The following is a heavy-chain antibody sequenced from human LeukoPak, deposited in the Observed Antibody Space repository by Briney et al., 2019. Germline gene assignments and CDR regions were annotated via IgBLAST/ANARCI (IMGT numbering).Heavy chain of an antibody. J-gene: IGHJ4*02. D-gene: IGHD3-22*01. CDR3: ARFSLYDNSGYYSWLFDF. V-gene: IGHV3-48*03. CDR1: GFTFSSYE. Sequence: GALRLSCAASGFTFSSYEMNWVRQAPGKGLEWVSYISSSGSTIYYADSVKGRFTISRDNAKNSLYLQMNSLRAEDTAVYYCARFSLYDNSGYYSWLFDFWGQGTLVTVSS. CDR2: ISSSGSTI.